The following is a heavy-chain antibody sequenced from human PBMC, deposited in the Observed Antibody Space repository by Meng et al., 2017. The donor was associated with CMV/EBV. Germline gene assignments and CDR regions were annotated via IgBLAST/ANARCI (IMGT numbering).Heavy chain of an antibody. V-gene: IGHV1-18*01. CDR2: ISAYNGNT. J-gene: IGHJ5*02. D-gene: IGHD3-3*01. CDR3: ARVEHDFWSAPEGANWFDP. Sequence: ASVKVSCKASGYTFTSYGISWVRQAPGQGLEWMGWISAYNGNTNYAQKLQGRATMTTDTSTSTAYMELRSLRSDDTAVYYCARVEHDFWSAPEGANWFDPWGQGTLVTVSS. CDR1: GYTFTSYG.